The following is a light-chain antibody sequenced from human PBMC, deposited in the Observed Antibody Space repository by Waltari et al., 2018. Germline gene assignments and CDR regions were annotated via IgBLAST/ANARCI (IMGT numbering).Light chain of an antibody. CDR1: QSVIS. CDR2: GAS. V-gene: IGKV3-20*01. CDR3: QQYDTSPLT. Sequence: EIVLTQSPAILSLSPGERASLSCRASQSVISLAWYQQRPGQAPRLLIYGASSRATGIPDRFSGSGSGTDFTLTITGLEPEDFTLYYCQQYDTSPLTFGGGTKVEI. J-gene: IGKJ4*01.